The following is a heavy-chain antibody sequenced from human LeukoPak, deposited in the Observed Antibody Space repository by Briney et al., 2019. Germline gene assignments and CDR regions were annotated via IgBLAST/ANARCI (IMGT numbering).Heavy chain of an antibody. J-gene: IGHJ6*02. CDR1: GYTFTSYA. V-gene: IGHV1-3*01. CDR3: ARDVNYYDSSGYYYGPYYYGMDV. D-gene: IGHD3-22*01. CDR2: INAGNGNT. Sequence: ASVKVSCKASGYTFTSYAMHWVRQAPGQRLEWMGWINAGNGNTKCSQKFQGRVTITRDTSASTAYMELSSLRPEDTAVYYCARDVNYYDSSGYYYGPYYYGMDVWGQGTTVTVSS.